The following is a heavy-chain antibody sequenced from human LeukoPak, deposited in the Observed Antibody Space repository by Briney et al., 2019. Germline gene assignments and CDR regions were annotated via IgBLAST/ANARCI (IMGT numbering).Heavy chain of an antibody. Sequence: GGSLRLSCAASGFTFSSYSMNWVRQAPGKGLEWVSYISSSSSTIYYADSVKGRFTISRDNARNSLYLQMNSLRAEDTAVYYCARGNQWLAPDYWGQGTLATVSS. D-gene: IGHD6-19*01. J-gene: IGHJ4*02. CDR1: GFTFSSYS. CDR2: ISSSSSTI. V-gene: IGHV3-48*04. CDR3: ARGNQWLAPDY.